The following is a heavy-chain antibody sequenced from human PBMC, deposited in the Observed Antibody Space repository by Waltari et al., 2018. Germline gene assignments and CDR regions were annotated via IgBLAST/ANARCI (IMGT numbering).Heavy chain of an antibody. D-gene: IGHD3-10*01. Sequence: QVQLQQWGAGLLKPSETLSLTCAVYGGSFSGYYWSWTRQPPGKGLEWIGEINHSGSTNYNPSLKSRVTISVDTSKNQFSLKLSSVTAADTAVYYCARGGYYSDAFDIWGQGTMVTVSS. CDR2: INHSGST. CDR3: ARGGYYSDAFDI. CDR1: GGSFSGYY. V-gene: IGHV4-34*01. J-gene: IGHJ3*02.